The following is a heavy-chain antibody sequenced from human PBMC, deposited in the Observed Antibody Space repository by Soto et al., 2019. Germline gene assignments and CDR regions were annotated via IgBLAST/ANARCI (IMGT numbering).Heavy chain of an antibody. CDR2: IYYSGST. J-gene: IGHJ6*03. Sequence: SETLSLTCTVSGGSISSSSYYWGWIRQPPGKGLEWIGSIYYSGSTYYNPSLKTRVTISVDTSKNQFSLKLSSVTAADTAVYYCARHPRDYSNYYYYYYYMDVWGKGTTVTVSS. CDR1: GGSISSSSYY. D-gene: IGHD4-4*01. CDR3: ARHPRDYSNYYYYYYYMDV. V-gene: IGHV4-39*01.